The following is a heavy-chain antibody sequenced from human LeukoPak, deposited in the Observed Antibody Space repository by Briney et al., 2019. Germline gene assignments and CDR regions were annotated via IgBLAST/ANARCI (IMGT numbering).Heavy chain of an antibody. CDR3: ARHPRKYSSSWYGLKTDY. D-gene: IGHD6-13*01. CDR1: GGTFSSYA. Sequence: ASVKVSCKASGGTFSSYAISWVRQAPGQGLEWMGRIIPILGIANYAQKFQGRVTITADKSTSTAYMELRSLRSDDTAVYYCARHPRKYSSSWYGLKTDYWGQGTLVTVSS. V-gene: IGHV1-69*04. CDR2: IIPILGIA. J-gene: IGHJ4*02.